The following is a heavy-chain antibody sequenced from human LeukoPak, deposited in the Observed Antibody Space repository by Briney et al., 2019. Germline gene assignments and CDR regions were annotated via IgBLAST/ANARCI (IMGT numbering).Heavy chain of an antibody. V-gene: IGHV3-23*01. J-gene: IGHJ4*02. CDR2: ISGSGGST. CDR1: GFTFSSYA. CDR3: AKDQQLVPTLFDY. D-gene: IGHD6-13*01. Sequence: GGSLRLSCAASGFTFSSYAMSWVRQAPGKGLEWVSAISGSGGSTYYAGSVKGRFTISRDNSKNTLYLQMNSLRAEDTAVYYCAKDQQLVPTLFDYWGQGTLATVSS.